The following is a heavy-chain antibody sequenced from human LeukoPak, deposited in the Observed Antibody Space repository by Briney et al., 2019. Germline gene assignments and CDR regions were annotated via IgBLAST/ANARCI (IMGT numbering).Heavy chain of an antibody. D-gene: IGHD1-26*01. J-gene: IGHJ4*02. CDR1: GFTFSSYG. CDR2: IRYDGSNK. CDR3: APTGATTHLIDY. V-gene: IGHV3-30*02. Sequence: GGSLRLSCAASGFTFSSYGMHWVRQAPGKGLEWVAFIRYDGSNKYYADSVKGRFTISRDNSKNTLYLQMNSLRAEDTAVYYCAPTGATTHLIDYWGQGTLVTVSS.